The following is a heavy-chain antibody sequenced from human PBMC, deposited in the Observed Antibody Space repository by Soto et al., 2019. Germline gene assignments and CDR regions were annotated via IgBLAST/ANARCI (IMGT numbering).Heavy chain of an antibody. J-gene: IGHJ6*02. CDR2: IIPILGIA. Sequence: ASVKVSCKASGYTFASYGISWVRQAPGQGLEWMGRIIPILGIANYAQKFQGRVTITADKSTSTAYMELSSLRSEDTAVYYCAEGITMVRGGTNYYYGMDVWGQGTTVTVSS. CDR3: AEGITMVRGGTNYYYGMDV. D-gene: IGHD3-10*01. V-gene: IGHV1-69*04. CDR1: GYTFASYG.